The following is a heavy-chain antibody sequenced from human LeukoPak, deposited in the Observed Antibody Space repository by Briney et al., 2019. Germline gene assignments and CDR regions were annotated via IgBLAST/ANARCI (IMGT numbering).Heavy chain of an antibody. CDR3: ARVIPSGYHIDY. CDR1: GGSISTYY. CDR2: IYYSGST. Sequence: PSETLSLTCTVSGGSISTYYWSWIRQPPGKGLEWIGYIYYSGSTNYNPSLRSRVTISVDTSKNQFSLKLTSVTAADPAVYYCARVIPSGYHIDYWGPGTLVTVSS. D-gene: IGHD3-22*01. J-gene: IGHJ4*02. V-gene: IGHV4-59*08.